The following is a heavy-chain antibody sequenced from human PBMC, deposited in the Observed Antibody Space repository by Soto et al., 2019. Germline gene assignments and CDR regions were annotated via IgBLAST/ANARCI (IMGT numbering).Heavy chain of an antibody. J-gene: IGHJ4*02. CDR3: GPDTLDY. V-gene: IGHV3-33*01. Sequence: QVQLVESGGGVVQPGRSLRLSCAASGFMFSSHGMHWIRQAPGKGLEWVAVIWYDGSNKYYADSVKGRFTISRDNSKNTLYLQMNSLRVEDTAVYYCGPDTLDYWGQGTLGTVSS. CDR1: GFMFSSHG. CDR2: IWYDGSNK.